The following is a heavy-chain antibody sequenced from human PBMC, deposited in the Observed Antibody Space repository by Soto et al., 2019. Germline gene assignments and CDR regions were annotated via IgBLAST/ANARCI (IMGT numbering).Heavy chain of an antibody. CDR2: IYYTGKT. CDR3: GRDLTSNANCIDP. D-gene: IGHD2-2*01. Sequence: PSETLSLTCSVSGDYIHVGGYYWTWIRQRPGKGLEWVGYIYYTGKTYYNPSLESRLTMSVDRSKNQFSLRLTSVTAADTAVYFCGRDLTSNANCIDPWGQGTLVTVSS. CDR1: GDYIHVGGYY. V-gene: IGHV4-30-4*01. J-gene: IGHJ5*02.